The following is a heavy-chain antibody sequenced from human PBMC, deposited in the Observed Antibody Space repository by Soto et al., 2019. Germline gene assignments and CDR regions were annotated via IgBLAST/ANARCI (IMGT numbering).Heavy chain of an antibody. Sequence: ASVKVSCKASGYTFTGYYMHWVRQAPGQGLEWMGWINPNSGGTNYAQKFQGWVTMTRDTSISTAYMDLSRLRSDDTAVYYCAREPLWGYYDSSGSTTRDAFDIWGQGTMVTVSS. CDR2: INPNSGGT. CDR3: AREPLWGYYDSSGSTTRDAFDI. D-gene: IGHD3-22*01. V-gene: IGHV1-2*04. J-gene: IGHJ3*02. CDR1: GYTFTGYY.